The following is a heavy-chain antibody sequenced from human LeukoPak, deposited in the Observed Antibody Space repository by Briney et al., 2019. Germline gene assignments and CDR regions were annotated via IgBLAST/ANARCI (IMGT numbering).Heavy chain of an antibody. J-gene: IGHJ4*02. V-gene: IGHV4-39*01. CDR3: GTTTYSSGWYYFDY. CDR1: GGSISSSSYY. Sequence: SETLSLTCTVSGGSISSSSYYWGWIRQPLGKGLEWIGSIYYSGSTYYNPSLKSRVTISVDTSKNQFSLKLSSVTAADTAVYYCGTTTYSSGWYYFDYWGQGTLVTVSS. CDR2: IYYSGST. D-gene: IGHD6-19*01.